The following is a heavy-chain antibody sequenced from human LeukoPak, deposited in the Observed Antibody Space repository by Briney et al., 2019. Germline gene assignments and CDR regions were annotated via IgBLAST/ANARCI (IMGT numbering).Heavy chain of an antibody. J-gene: IGHJ6*03. CDR1: GYTFTSYY. CDR2: INPSGGRT. Sequence: ASVKVSCKVSGYTFTSYYMHWVRQAPGQGLEWMGIINPSGGRTSYAQKFQGRVTMTRNTSTSTVYMELSSLRSEDTAVYYSARGGLKLRSYYYYYMDVWGKGTTVTVSS. CDR3: ARGGLKLRSYYYYYMDV. V-gene: IGHV1-46*03. D-gene: IGHD1-7*01.